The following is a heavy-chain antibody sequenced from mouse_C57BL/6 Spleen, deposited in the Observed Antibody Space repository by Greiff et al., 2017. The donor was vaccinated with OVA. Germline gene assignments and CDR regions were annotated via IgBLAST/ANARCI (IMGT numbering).Heavy chain of an antibody. J-gene: IGHJ2*01. CDR1: GFTFSSYA. D-gene: IGHD6-1*01. CDR2: ISPGGGCT. CDR3: ARDCEGYCDY. Sequence: EVQRVESGGGLVKPGGSLKLSCAASGFTFSSYAMSWVRQTPEQRLEWVATISPGGGCTYYPDNVKGRFTISRDNAKNNLYLQMSHLKSEDTAMYYCARDCEGYCDYWGQGTTLTVSS. V-gene: IGHV5-4*01.